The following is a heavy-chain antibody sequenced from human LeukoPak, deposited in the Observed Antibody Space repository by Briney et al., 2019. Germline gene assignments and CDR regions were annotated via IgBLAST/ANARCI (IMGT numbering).Heavy chain of an antibody. CDR3: ARDTNGDGWFDP. CDR1: GLTVSSNY. CDR2: ISSSGSTI. Sequence: GGSLRLSCAASGLTVSSNYMSWVRQAPGKGLEWVSYISSSGSTIYYADSVKGRFTISRDNAKNSLYLQMNSLRAEDTSVYYCARDTNGDGWFDPWGQGTLVTVSS. J-gene: IGHJ5*02. V-gene: IGHV3-11*04. D-gene: IGHD4-17*01.